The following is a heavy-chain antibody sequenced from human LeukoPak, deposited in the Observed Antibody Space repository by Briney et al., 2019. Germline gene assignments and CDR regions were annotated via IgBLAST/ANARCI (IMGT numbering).Heavy chain of an antibody. CDR1: GGSISGNDDY. CDR2: IYYSGST. J-gene: IGHJ6*02. CDR3: ARNPKYYYYGMDV. Sequence: SETLSLTCSVSGGSISGNDDYWGWLRQPPGKGLEWIGYIYYSGSTNYNPSLKSRVTISVDTSKNQFSLKLSSVTAADTAVYYCARNPKYYYYGMDVWGQGTTVTVSS. V-gene: IGHV4-61*05.